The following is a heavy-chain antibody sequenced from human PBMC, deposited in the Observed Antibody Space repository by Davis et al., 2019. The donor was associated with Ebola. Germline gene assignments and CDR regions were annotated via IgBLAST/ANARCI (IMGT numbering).Heavy chain of an antibody. CDR2: ITTSTYI. Sequence: GESLKISCAASGFTFSSYSMSWVRQAPGKGLEWVSSITTSTYIYYADSVRGRFTISRDNAKNSLYLQMNSLRAEDTAVYYCARGITVVRGVRMLYDYWGQGTLVTVPS. CDR3: ARGITVVRGVRMLYDY. CDR1: GFTFSSYS. V-gene: IGHV3-21*01. J-gene: IGHJ4*02. D-gene: IGHD3-10*01.